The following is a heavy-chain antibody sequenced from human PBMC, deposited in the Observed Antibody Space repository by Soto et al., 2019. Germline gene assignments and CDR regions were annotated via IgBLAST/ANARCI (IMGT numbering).Heavy chain of an antibody. Sequence: QVQMVQSGAEVKKPGASVKVSCKASGNSFTGYYVHWVRQAPGQGLEWMGWINPKSGGTNYAQKFQGRVTMTRDTSINTAYMELSSLRSDDTAVYFCVRDGVVPTMDWGQGTLVTVSS. CDR2: INPKSGGT. CDR1: GNSFTGYY. D-gene: IGHD5-12*01. J-gene: IGHJ4*02. CDR3: VRDGVVPTMD. V-gene: IGHV1-2*02.